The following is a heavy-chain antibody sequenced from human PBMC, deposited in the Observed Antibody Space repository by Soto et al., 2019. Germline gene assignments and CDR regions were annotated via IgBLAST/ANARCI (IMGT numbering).Heavy chain of an antibody. V-gene: IGHV4-30-4*01. J-gene: IGHJ4*02. CDR3: ATASTIFGVAIPYFDY. Sequence: PSETLSLTCTVSGGSISSGDYYWSWIRQPPGKGLEWIGYIYYSGSTYYNPSLKSRVTISVDTSKNQFSLKLSSVTAADTAVYYCATASTIFGVAIPYFDYWGQGTLVTSPQ. D-gene: IGHD3-3*01. CDR2: IYYSGST. CDR1: GGSISSGDYY.